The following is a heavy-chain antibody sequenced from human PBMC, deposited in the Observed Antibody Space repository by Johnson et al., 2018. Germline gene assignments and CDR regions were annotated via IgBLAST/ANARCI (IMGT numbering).Heavy chain of an antibody. CDR2: IIPIFGTA. Sequence: QVQLVQSGAEVKKPGSSVKVSCKASGGTFSSYAISGVRQAPGQGLEWMGGIIPIFGTANYAQKFQGTVTIIADESTGTAYMGLSSLRSEDTAVYYCARVSYARIYYMDVWGKGTTVTVSS. V-gene: IGHV1-69*12. D-gene: IGHD2-2*01. CDR1: GGTFSSYA. CDR3: ARVSYARIYYMDV. J-gene: IGHJ6*03.